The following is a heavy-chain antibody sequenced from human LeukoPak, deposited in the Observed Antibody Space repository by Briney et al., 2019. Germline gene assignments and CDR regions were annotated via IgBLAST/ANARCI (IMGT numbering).Heavy chain of an antibody. CDR3: ARANRNMGATNFDY. D-gene: IGHD1-26*01. J-gene: IGHJ4*02. Sequence: GASVKVSCKASGYTFTSYGISWVRQAPGQGLEWMGWISAYNGNTNYAQKLQGRVTMTRDTSTSTVYMELSSLRSEDTAVYYCARANRNMGATNFDYWGQGTLVTVSS. V-gene: IGHV1-18*01. CDR2: ISAYNGNT. CDR1: GYTFTSYG.